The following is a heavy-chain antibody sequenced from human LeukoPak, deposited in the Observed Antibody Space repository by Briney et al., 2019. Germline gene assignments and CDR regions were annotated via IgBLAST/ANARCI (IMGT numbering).Heavy chain of an antibody. CDR2: MNLNSGDT. CDR1: GYTFTSYA. V-gene: IGHV1-2*02. J-gene: IGHJ4*02. D-gene: IGHD3-22*01. CDR3: ARDTYYYDSSGYLGDY. Sequence: GASVKVSCKASGYTFTSYAMHWVRQAPGQRLEWMGWMNLNSGDTKHAQKFQGRVTMTRDTSISTAYMELSRLRSDDTAVYYCARDTYYYDSSGYLGDYWGQGTLVTVSS.